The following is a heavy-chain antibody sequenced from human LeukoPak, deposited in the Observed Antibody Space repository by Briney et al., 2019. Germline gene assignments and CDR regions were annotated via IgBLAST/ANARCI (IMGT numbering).Heavy chain of an antibody. Sequence: PGGSLRLSCAASGFTFSSYEMNWVRQAPGKGLEWVAVISYDGSNKYYADSVKGRFTISRDNSKNTLYLQMNSLRAEDTAVYYCAREYDSSPPFDYWGQGTLVTVSS. D-gene: IGHD3-22*01. V-gene: IGHV3-30*04. CDR3: AREYDSSPPFDY. CDR2: ISYDGSNK. J-gene: IGHJ4*02. CDR1: GFTFSSYE.